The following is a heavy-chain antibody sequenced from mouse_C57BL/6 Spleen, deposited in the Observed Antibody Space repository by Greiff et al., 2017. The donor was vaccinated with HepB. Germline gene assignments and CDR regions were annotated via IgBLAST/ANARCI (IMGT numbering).Heavy chain of an antibody. D-gene: IGHD3-1*01. CDR1: GYTFTSYW. J-gene: IGHJ2*01. CDR2: IDPSDSYT. V-gene: IGHV1-59*01. Sequence: QVQLQQPGAELVRPGTSVKLSCKASGYTFTSYWMHWVKQRPGQGLEWIGVIDPSDSYTNYNQKFKGKATLTVDPSSSTAYMQLSSLTSEDSAVYYCAGGYGRDYWGQGTTLTVSS. CDR3: AGGYGRDY.